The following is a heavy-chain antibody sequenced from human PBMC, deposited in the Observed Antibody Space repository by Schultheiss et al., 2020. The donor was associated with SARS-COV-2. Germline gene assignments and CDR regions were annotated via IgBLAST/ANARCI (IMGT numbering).Heavy chain of an antibody. Sequence: GGSLRLSCAASGFTFSSYSMNWVRQAPGKGLEWVAVIWYDGSNKYYADSVKGRFTISRDNSKNTLYLQMNSLRAEDTAVYYCARDSLDYYDSTEAFDIWGQGTMVTVS. V-gene: IGHV3-33*08. CDR1: GFTFSSYS. CDR3: ARDSLDYYDSTEAFDI. D-gene: IGHD3-22*01. J-gene: IGHJ3*02. CDR2: IWYDGSNK.